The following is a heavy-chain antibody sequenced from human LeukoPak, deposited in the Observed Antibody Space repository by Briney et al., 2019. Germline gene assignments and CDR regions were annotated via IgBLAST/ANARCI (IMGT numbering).Heavy chain of an antibody. CDR3: ARGIGYCSGGSCYDAFDI. CDR1: GGSISSGGYS. V-gene: IGHV4-30-2*01. CDR2: IYHSGST. Sequence: PSQTLSLTCAVSGGSISSGGYSWSWIRQPPGKGLEWIGYIYHSGSTYYNPSLKSRVTISVDRSKNQFSLKLSSVTAADTAVYYCARGIGYCSGGSCYDAFDIRGQGTMVTVSS. J-gene: IGHJ3*02. D-gene: IGHD2-15*01.